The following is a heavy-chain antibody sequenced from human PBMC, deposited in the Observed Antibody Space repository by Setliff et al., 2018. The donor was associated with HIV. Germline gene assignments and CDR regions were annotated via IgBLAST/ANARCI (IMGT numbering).Heavy chain of an antibody. D-gene: IGHD1-26*01. CDR1: GDTFSSYA. CDR3: ASYSGSYYFILHY. CDR2: IIPVLGLS. J-gene: IGHJ4*02. V-gene: IGHV1-69*10. Sequence: SVKVSCKASGDTFSSYAISWVRQAPGQGLEWMGGIIPVLGLSYYAQNFQGRVTITADESTSTAYMELSSLRSEDTAVHYCASYSGSYYFILHYWGQGTLVTVSS.